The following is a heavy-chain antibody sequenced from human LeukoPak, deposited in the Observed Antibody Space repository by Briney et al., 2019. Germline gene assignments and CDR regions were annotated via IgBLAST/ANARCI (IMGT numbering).Heavy chain of an antibody. V-gene: IGHV1-2*06. Sequence: ASVTVSCKASGYTFTGYYMHWVRQAPGQGLEWMGRINPNSGGPNYAHEFQGRVTMTRDTSHSTAYMELSRLRSDDAAVYYCASPYGSGSYYRDYWGQGTLVTVSS. CDR1: GYTFTGYY. D-gene: IGHD3-10*01. CDR3: ASPYGSGSYYRDY. J-gene: IGHJ4*02. CDR2: INPNSGGP.